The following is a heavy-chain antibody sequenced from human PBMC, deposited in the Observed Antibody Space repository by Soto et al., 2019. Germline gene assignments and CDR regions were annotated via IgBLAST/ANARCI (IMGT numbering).Heavy chain of an antibody. CDR2: IIPIFGTA. V-gene: IGHV1-69*06. CDR3: ATEALAIWLQPPLDYYGMDV. CDR1: GGTFSSYA. J-gene: IGHJ6*02. D-gene: IGHD5-12*01. Sequence: ASVKVSCKASGGTFSSYAISWVGQASGQRLERMGGIIPIFGTANYAQKFQGRVTITADKSTSTAYMELSSLRAEDTAVYYCATEALAIWLQPPLDYYGMDVWGQRSTVTVS.